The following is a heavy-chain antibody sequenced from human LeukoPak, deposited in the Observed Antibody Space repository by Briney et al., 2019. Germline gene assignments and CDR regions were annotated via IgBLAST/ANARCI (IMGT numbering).Heavy chain of an antibody. J-gene: IGHJ5*02. V-gene: IGHV4-59*12. CDR3: ARGRRLRPHSVAATYNWFDP. CDR2: IYYSGST. CDR1: GGSISSYY. Sequence: PSETLSLTCTVSGGSISSYYWSWIRQAPGKGLEWIGYIYYSGSTTYNPSLKSRVTISVDTSKNQFSLKLSSVTAADTAVYYCARGRRLRPHSVAATYNWFDPWGQGTLVTVSS. D-gene: IGHD6-19*01.